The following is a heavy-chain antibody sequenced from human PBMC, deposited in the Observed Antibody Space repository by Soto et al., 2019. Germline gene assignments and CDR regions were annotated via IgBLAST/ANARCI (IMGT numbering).Heavy chain of an antibody. CDR3: VRRSTLSYHGMDV. V-gene: IGHV3-30-3*01. J-gene: IGHJ6*02. CDR2: ISYDGSNK. CDR1: GFTFGSYE. D-gene: IGHD1-26*01. Sequence: GGSLRLSCAASGFTFGSYEMHWVRQTPGKGLEWVAIISYDGSNKYYADSVKGRFTFSGDNSKNMLFLQMNSLRAEDAAVYYCVRRSTLSYHGMDVWGQGTTVTVSS.